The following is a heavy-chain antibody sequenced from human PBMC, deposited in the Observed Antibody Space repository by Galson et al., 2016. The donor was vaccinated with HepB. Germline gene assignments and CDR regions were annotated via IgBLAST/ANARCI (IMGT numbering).Heavy chain of an antibody. J-gene: IGHJ1*01. CDR1: GFPFRSYG. Sequence: SLRLSCAASGFPFRSYGMHWVRQFPGKGLEWVAVMSFDGNNQDYADSVKGRFTISRDNSKDTLYLHMNSLRPEDTAVYYCARDLLLGRSLDGFGLDKWGQGPLVTVSS. CDR3: ARDLLLGRSLDGFGLDK. V-gene: IGHV3-30*03. CDR2: MSFDGNNQ. D-gene: IGHD3/OR15-3a*01.